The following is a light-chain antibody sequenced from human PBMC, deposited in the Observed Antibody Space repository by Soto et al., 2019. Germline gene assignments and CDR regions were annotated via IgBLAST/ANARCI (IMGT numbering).Light chain of an antibody. V-gene: IGLV2-14*01. Sequence: QSVLTQPASVSGSPGQSITISCTGTSSDVGGYNYVSWYQQHPGKAPKLMIYDVSNRPSGVSNRFSGSKSGNTASLTISGLQAEEEADYYCSSYTSSSTLEFGGGTKLTVL. J-gene: IGLJ2*01. CDR2: DVS. CDR1: SSDVGGYNY. CDR3: SSYTSSSTLE.